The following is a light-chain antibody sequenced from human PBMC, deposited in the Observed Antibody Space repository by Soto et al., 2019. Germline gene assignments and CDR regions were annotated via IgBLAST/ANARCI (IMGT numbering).Light chain of an antibody. CDR1: QSILYSSNNKNY. CDR3: QQDDSSPLT. Sequence: DIVMTQSPDSLAVSLGETATINCKSSQSILYSSNNKNYLTWYQQKPGQPPKLLIYWASNRESGVPDRFSGSGSGTDFTLTISRLQAEDVAVYYCQQDDSSPLTFGGGTKVEI. J-gene: IGKJ4*01. CDR2: WAS. V-gene: IGKV4-1*01.